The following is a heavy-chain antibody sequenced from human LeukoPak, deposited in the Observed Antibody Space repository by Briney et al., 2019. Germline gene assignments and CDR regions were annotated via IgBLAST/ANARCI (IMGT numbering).Heavy chain of an antibody. J-gene: IGHJ4*02. Sequence: GGSLRLSCAASGFTFSSYWMHWVRQAPGKGLVWVSRINSDGTSTSYVDSVKGRFTISRDNAKNTLYLQMNSLRDEDTAVYYCVRGGYNGFDYWGQGTLVTVSS. D-gene: IGHD5-24*01. CDR3: VRGGYNGFDY. V-gene: IGHV3-74*01. CDR2: INSDGTST. CDR1: GFTFSSYW.